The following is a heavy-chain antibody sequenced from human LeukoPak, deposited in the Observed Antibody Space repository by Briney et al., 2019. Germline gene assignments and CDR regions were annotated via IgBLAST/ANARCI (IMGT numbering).Heavy chain of an antibody. J-gene: IGHJ4*02. CDR2: IYPGDPDT. D-gene: IGHD3-10*01. V-gene: IGHV5-51*01. CDR3: ARRVTMVRGVTAFDY. CDR1: GYSFTSYW. Sequence: GESLKISCKGSGYSFTSYWIGWVRQMPGKGLEWMGIIYPGDPDTRYSPSFQGQVTISADKSISTAYLQWSSLKASDTAMYYCARRVTMVRGVTAFDYWGQGTLVTVSS.